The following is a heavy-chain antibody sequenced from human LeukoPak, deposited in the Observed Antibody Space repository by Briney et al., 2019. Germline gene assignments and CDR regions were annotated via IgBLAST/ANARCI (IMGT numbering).Heavy chain of an antibody. CDR2: IQYGGNT. V-gene: IGHV4-39*01. J-gene: IGHJ4*02. Sequence: PSETLSLTCTVSGDSISTSSYYWGWIRQPPGKGLEWIGNIQYGGNTYYTPSLKSRVTISVDPSKNQFSLKLSSVTAADTAVYYCARRWGGTSKIDYWGQGTLVTVSS. CDR1: GDSISTSSYY. D-gene: IGHD4-23*01. CDR3: ARRWGGTSKIDY.